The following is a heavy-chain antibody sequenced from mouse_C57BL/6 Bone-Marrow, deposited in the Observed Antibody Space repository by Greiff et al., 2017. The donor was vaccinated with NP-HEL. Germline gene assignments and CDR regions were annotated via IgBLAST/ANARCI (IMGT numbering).Heavy chain of an antibody. V-gene: IGHV5-4*01. Sequence: EVQGVESGGGLVKPGGSLKLSCAASGFTFSSYAMSWVRQTPEKRLEWVATISDGGSYTYYPDNVKGRFTISRDNAKNNLYLQMSHRKSEDTAMYYCARGPSITTVVAYYAMDYWGQGTSVTVSS. D-gene: IGHD1-1*01. CDR1: GFTFSSYA. CDR2: ISDGGSYT. J-gene: IGHJ4*01. CDR3: ARGPSITTVVAYYAMDY.